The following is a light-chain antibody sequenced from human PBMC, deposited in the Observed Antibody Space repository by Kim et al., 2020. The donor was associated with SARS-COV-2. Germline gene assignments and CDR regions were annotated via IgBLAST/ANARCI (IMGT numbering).Light chain of an antibody. CDR2: AAS. CDR3: QHHDNSPSLT. Sequence: PGERATLTCRARQSISSISLAWYQQMPGQAPRLLIHAASSRATGIPDRFSGSGSGTDFTLTISRLEPEDFAIYYCQHHDNSPSLTFDPGTKVDIK. V-gene: IGKV3-20*01. CDR1: QSISSIS. J-gene: IGKJ3*01.